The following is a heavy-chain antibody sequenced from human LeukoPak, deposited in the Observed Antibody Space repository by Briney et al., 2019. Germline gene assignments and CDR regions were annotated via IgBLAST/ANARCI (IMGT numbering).Heavy chain of an antibody. V-gene: IGHV3-66*01. CDR1: GFTVSDKY. CDR3: AKSERLTMIGGWAPTFDS. Sequence: GGSLRLSCAASGFTVSDKYMSWVRQAPEKGLEWVSILYSDGSTYYADSVEGRFTISRDNSKNTLFFQMNSLRVEDTAVYYCAKSERLTMIGGWAPTFDSWGQGTMVTVSS. J-gene: IGHJ4*02. CDR2: LYSDGST. D-gene: IGHD3-22*01.